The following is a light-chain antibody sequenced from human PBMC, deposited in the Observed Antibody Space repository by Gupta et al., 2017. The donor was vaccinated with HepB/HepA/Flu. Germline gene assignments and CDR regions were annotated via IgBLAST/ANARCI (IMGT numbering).Light chain of an antibody. CDR2: DVS. J-gene: IGLJ2*01. CDR3: SSYTSSSTSVV. Sequence: QSALTQPASVSGSPGQWITISCTGTSSDVGGYNYVSWYQQHPGKAPKLMIYDVSNRPSGVSNRFSGSKSGNTASLTISGLQAEDEADYYCSSYTSSSTSVVLGGGTKRTVL. V-gene: IGLV2-14*03. CDR1: SSDVGGYNY.